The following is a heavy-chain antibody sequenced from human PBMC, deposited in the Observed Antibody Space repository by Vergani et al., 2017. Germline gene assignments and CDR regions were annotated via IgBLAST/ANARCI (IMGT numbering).Heavy chain of an antibody. CDR2: ISGSGGST. V-gene: IGHV3-23*01. J-gene: IGHJ6*03. CDR1: GFTFSSYA. Sequence: EVQLLESGGGLVQPGGSLRLSCAASGFTFSSYAMSWVRQAPGKGLEWVSAISGSGGSTYYEDSVKGRFTISRDNSKNTLYLQMNILRAEDTAVYYCAKDRITGTTNYYYYMDVWGKGRTVAVSS. D-gene: IGHD1-7*01. CDR3: AKDRITGTTNYYYYMDV.